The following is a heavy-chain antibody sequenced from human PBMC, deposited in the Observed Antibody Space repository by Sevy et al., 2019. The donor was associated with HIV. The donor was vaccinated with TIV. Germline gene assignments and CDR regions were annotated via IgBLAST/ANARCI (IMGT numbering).Heavy chain of an antibody. CDR1: GFSFSNAW. D-gene: IGHD3-16*01. Sequence: GGSLRLSCAASGFSFSNAWMSWVRQAPGKGLEWVAYIKQDGTEAYYVDAVRGRFTVSRDNSHKSFFLQMTSLRDEDTAVYYCARGLADWGSFHYSLWGQGTPVTVSS. V-gene: IGHV3-7*01. CDR3: ARGLADWGSFHYSL. CDR2: IKQDGTEA. J-gene: IGHJ4*02.